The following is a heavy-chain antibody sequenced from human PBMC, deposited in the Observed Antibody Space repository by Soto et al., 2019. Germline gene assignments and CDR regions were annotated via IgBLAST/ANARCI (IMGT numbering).Heavy chain of an antibody. V-gene: IGHV4-30-2*01. Sequence: QLQLQESGSGLVKPSQTLSLTCAVSGCSLSSDGYSWNWIRQPPGKGLEWIDYIYQSGSTSYNPSLTSRVHISIDMSKKQFSLRLNSVTAEDTAVYYCARADWNHLLDYWGLGTLITVSS. CDR3: ARADWNHLLDY. CDR2: IYQSGST. CDR1: GCSLSSDGYS. J-gene: IGHJ4*02. D-gene: IGHD1-1*01.